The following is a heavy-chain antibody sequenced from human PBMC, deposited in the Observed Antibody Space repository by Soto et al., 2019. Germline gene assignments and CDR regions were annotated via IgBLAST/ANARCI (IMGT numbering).Heavy chain of an antibody. CDR3: ARAILANPWFDP. J-gene: IGHJ5*02. V-gene: IGHV4-4*02. Sequence: QVQLQESGPGLVRPSETLSLTCAVSGASITSTNWWSWVRQPPGKGLEWIGGIFRGGSTTYNRSLKSRVTISVDKSKNQFSLRLTSVTAADTAVYYCARAILANPWFDPWGQGTLVSVYS. CDR2: IFRGGST. D-gene: IGHD2-2*02. CDR1: GASITSTNW.